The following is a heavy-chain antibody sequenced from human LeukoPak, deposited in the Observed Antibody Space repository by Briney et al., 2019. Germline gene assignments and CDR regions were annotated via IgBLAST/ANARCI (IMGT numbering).Heavy chain of an antibody. V-gene: IGHV1-18*01. CDR1: GYTFTSYG. J-gene: IGHJ4*02. CDR2: ISAYNGNT. CDR3: ARDSRGYSYGYLPFKFDY. Sequence: ASVKVSCKASGYTFTSYGISWVRQAPGQGLEWMGWISAYNGNTNYAQKLQGRVTMTTDTSTSTAYMELRSLRSDDTAVYYCARDSRGYSYGYLPFKFDYWGQGTLVTVSS. D-gene: IGHD5-18*01.